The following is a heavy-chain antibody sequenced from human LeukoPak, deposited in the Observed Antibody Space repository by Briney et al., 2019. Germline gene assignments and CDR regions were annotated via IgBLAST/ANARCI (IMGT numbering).Heavy chain of an antibody. Sequence: SGGSLRLSCAASGFTFSSYWMSWVRQAPGKGLEWVANIKQDGSEKYYVDSVKGRFTISRDNAKNSLYLQMNSLRAEDTAVYYCARERGDCSGGSCYPGAFDIWGQGTMVTVSS. CDR1: GFTFSSYW. CDR3: ARERGDCSGGSCYPGAFDI. V-gene: IGHV3-7*01. J-gene: IGHJ3*02. D-gene: IGHD2-15*01. CDR2: IKQDGSEK.